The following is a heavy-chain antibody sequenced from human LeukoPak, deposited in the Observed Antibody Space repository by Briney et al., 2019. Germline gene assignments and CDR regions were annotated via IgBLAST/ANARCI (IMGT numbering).Heavy chain of an antibody. J-gene: IGHJ4*02. D-gene: IGHD1-26*01. CDR2: INHSGST. CDR3: AKVVGAKTY. CDR1: GGSFSGYY. V-gene: IGHV4-34*01. Sequence: SETLSLTCAVYGGSFSGYYWSWIRQPPGKGLEWIGEINHSGSTNYNPSLKSRVTISVDTSKNQFSLKLSSVTATDTAVYYCAKVVGAKTYWGQGTLVTVSS.